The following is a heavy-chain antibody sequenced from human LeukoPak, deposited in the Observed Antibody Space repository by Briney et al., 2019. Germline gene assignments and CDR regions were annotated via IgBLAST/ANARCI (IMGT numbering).Heavy chain of an antibody. V-gene: IGHV4-59*01. D-gene: IGHD2/OR15-2a*01. CDR3: ARDLGASPGINWFDP. CDR1: GGSINNYY. CDR2: IYYSGNT. J-gene: IGHJ5*02. Sequence: SETLSLTCTVSGGSINNYYWSWIRQPPGKGLEWTGYIYYSGNTDYNPSLTSRVTMSVDTSKNQLSLKLTSVTAADTAVYYCARDLGASPGINWFDPWGQGTLVTVSS.